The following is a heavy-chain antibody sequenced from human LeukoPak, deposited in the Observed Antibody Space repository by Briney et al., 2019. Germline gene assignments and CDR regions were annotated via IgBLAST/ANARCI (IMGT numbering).Heavy chain of an antibody. V-gene: IGHV4-59*01. J-gene: IGHJ4*02. CDR3: ARVRRSRYSSGWYGFDY. D-gene: IGHD6-19*01. Sequence: PGGSLRLSCAASGFTFSTYALSWVRQPPGKGLECIGYMYYSGSTNYNPSLKSRVTISGDTSKNQFSLKLSSVTAADTAVYYCARVRRSRYSSGWYGFDYWGQGTLVTVSS. CDR2: MYYSGST. CDR1: GFTFSTYA.